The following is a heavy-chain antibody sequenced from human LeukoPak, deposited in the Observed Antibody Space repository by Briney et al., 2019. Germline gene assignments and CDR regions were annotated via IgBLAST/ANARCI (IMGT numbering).Heavy chain of an antibody. Sequence: PGGSLRLSCAASGFTFSSYAMSWVRQAPGKGLEWVSVIYSGGSTHYADSVKGRFTISRDKSKNTLYLQMNTLRAEDTAVYYCARDRQSTYRSGSNYAIDYWGQGTLVTVSS. J-gene: IGHJ4*02. D-gene: IGHD3-10*01. CDR1: GFTFSSYA. V-gene: IGHV3-23*03. CDR2: IYSGGST. CDR3: ARDRQSTYRSGSNYAIDY.